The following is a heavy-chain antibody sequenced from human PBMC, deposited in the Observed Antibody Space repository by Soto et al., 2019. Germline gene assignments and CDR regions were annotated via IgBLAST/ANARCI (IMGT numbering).Heavy chain of an antibody. CDR3: AKDSSGSASKLLNWFDP. D-gene: IGHD3-10*01. Sequence: GGSLRLSCAASGFTFSSYAMSWVRQAPGKGLEWVSAISGSGGSTYYADSVKGRFTISRDNSKNTLYLQMNSLRAEDTAVYYCAKDSSGSASKLLNWFDPWGQGTLVTSPQ. CDR1: GFTFSSYA. CDR2: ISGSGGST. J-gene: IGHJ5*02. V-gene: IGHV3-23*01.